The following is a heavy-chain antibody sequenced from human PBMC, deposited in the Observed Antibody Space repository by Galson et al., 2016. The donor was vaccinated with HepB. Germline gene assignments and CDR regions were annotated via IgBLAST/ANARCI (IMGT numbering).Heavy chain of an antibody. J-gene: IGHJ6*02. CDR1: GYSFNSYG. CDR3: ARVWRGGVIDTFYYYYYGMDV. Sequence: SVKVSCKASGYSFNSYGLNWVRQAPGQGLEWMGWINTNTGNPTYAQGFTGRFVFSLDSSVSTAYLQISSLKAEDTAAYYCARVWRGGVIDTFYYYYYGMDVWSQGTTVTVSS. V-gene: IGHV7-4-1*02. D-gene: IGHD3-16*02. CDR2: INTNTGNP.